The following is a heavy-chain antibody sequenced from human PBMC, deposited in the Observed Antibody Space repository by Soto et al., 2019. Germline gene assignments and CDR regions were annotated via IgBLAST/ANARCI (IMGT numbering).Heavy chain of an antibody. D-gene: IGHD5-18*01. V-gene: IGHV3-30*18. CDR1: GFTFRSYG. J-gene: IGHJ4*02. CDR2: ISYDGSNE. Sequence: QVQLVESGGGVVQPGRSLRLSCAASGFTFRSYGMHWVRQAPGKGLEWVAVISYDGSNEYYADSVKGRFTISRDNSKNTLYLQMNSLRGEDTAVYYCANGLSVIQPWLMDAYWGQGTLVTVSS. CDR3: ANGLSVIQPWLMDAY.